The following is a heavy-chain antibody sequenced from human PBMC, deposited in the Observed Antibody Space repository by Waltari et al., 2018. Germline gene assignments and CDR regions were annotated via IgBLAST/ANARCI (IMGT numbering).Heavy chain of an antibody. CDR3: ARIFTGTVFYH. CDR1: GYTFTASY. CDR2: FNPNSGGT. Sequence: QVQLVQSGAEVKKPGASVTVSCKASGYTFTASYMHWVRQAPGQGLEWMGRFNPNSGGTNYAQKFQGRVTMTRDTSISTAYMELSRLRSDDTAVYYCARIFTGTVFYHWGQGTLVTVSS. V-gene: IGHV1-2*06. J-gene: IGHJ4*02. D-gene: IGHD1-1*01.